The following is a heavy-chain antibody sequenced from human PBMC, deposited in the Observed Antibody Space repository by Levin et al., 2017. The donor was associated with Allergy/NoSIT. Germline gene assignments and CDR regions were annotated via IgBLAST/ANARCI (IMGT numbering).Heavy chain of an antibody. CDR1: GDSVSSNSAA. J-gene: IGHJ4*02. CDR2: TYYRSKWYN. V-gene: IGHV6-1*01. CDR3: ARYSRIAVAGTKAFDY. D-gene: IGHD6-19*01. Sequence: SETLSLTCAISGDSVSSNSAAWNWIRQSPSRGLEWLGRTYYRSKWYNDYAVSVKSRITINPDTSKNQFSLQLNSVTPEDTAVYYCARYSRIAVAGTKAFDYWGQGTLVTVSS.